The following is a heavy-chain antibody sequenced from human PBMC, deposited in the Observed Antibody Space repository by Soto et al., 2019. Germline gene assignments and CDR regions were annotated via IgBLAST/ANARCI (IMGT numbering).Heavy chain of an antibody. CDR1: GGSISSYY. V-gene: IGHV4-59*01. J-gene: IGHJ6*03. CDR3: AGGGGGGATEGGYYFYYYMDV. D-gene: IGHD1-26*01. CDR2: IYYSGST. Sequence: SETLSLTCTVSGGSISSYYWSWIRQPPGKGLEWIGYIYYSGSTNYNPSLKSRVTISVDTSKNQFSLKLSSVTAADTAVDFCAGGGGGGATEGGYYFYYYMDVWGKGTTVTVSS.